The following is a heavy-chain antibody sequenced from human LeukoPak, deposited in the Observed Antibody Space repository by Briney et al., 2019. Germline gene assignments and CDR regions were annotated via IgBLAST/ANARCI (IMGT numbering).Heavy chain of an antibody. CDR2: ITGGHYST. Sequence: GGSLRLSCAASGFSFSSFAMTWVRQSPGKALEWVSSITGGHYSTYNTDSVKGRFTISRDNSKNTLYLQTNSLRADDTAIYYCTKDPNGDYIGAFDPWGQGTLVTVSS. CDR1: GFSFSSFA. CDR3: TKDPNGDYIGAFDP. J-gene: IGHJ5*02. D-gene: IGHD4-17*01. V-gene: IGHV3-23*01.